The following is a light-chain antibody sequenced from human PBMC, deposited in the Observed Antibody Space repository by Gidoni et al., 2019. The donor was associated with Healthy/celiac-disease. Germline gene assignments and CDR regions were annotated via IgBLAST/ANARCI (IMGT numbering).Light chain of an antibody. V-gene: IGKV3-20*01. CDR1: QSVSSSY. J-gene: IGKJ3*01. Sequence: PGERATLSCRASQSVSSSYLAWYQQKPGQAPRLLIYAASSRATGIPDRFSGSGSGTDFTLTISRLEPEDFAVYYCQQYGSSPFTFXPXTKVDIK. CDR3: QQYGSSPFT. CDR2: AAS.